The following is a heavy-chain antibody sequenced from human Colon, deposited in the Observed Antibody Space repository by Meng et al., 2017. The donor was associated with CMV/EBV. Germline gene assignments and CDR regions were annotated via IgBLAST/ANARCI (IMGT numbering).Heavy chain of an antibody. CDR3: ARLGGGVGDF. CDR1: GYTFSSYG. Sequence: SCQTSGYTFSSYGISWVRQAPGQGLEWMGRISGYSGDTNYAPTLEHRITMTTDASTATGYLELRGLRSDDTAVYYCARLGGGVGDFWGQGTLVTVSS. J-gene: IGHJ4*02. D-gene: IGHD3-3*01. V-gene: IGHV1-18*01. CDR2: ISGYSGDT.